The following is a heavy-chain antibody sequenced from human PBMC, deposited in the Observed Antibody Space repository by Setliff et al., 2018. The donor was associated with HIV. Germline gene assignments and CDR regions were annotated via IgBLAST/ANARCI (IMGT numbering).Heavy chain of an antibody. CDR3: ARHRDGGTYPLDY. CDR1: GGSISSDDHY. D-gene: IGHD1-26*01. Sequence: SETLSLTCTVSGGSISSDDHYWSWIRQPPGKGLEWIGWIYYSGNTRYNPSLKSRVTISLDTSKNRFSLQLTSVTAADTAVYYCARHRDGGTYPLDYWGQGTLVTVSS. J-gene: IGHJ4*02. V-gene: IGHV4-61*08. CDR2: IYYSGNT.